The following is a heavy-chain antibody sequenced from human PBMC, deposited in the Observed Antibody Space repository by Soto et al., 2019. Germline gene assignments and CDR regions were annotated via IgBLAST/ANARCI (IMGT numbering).Heavy chain of an antibody. CDR2: IMPIFRTP. D-gene: IGHD5-12*01. CDR1: GGTFSNSA. CDR3: ASDKDRLQLGGNYYYIQDR. J-gene: IGHJ6*02. V-gene: IGHV1-69*05. Sequence: QVQLEQSGAEVKKPGSSVKVSCKASGGTFSNSAISWVRQAPGQGLEWMGGIMPIFRTPDYAQKFQGRVTLTXDXSTSTAYMGSRGLRSDDTDVYYRASDKDRLQLGGNYYYIQDRWGQGTTVTVSS.